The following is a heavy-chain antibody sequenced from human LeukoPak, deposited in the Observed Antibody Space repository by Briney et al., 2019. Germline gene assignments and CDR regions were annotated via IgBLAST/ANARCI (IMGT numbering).Heavy chain of an antibody. J-gene: IGHJ6*02. D-gene: IGHD5-18*01. V-gene: IGHV4-59*01. CDR2: IYYSGST. Sequence: SETLSLTCTVSGGSISSYYWSWIRQPPGKGLEWIGYIYYSGSTNYNPSLKSRVTISVDTSKNQFSLKLSSVTAADTAVYYCARAGYSYVGYYYYGMDVWGQGTTVTVSS. CDR3: ARAGYSYVGYYYYGMDV. CDR1: GGSISSYY.